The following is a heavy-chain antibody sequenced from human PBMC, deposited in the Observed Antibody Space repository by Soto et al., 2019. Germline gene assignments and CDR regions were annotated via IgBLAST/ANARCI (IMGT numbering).Heavy chain of an antibody. CDR1: GGSISSGPYS. CDR2: FHYSGRT. D-gene: IGHD2-2*01. CDR3: ARIAGYCSGTSCYGYYGMDV. V-gene: IGHV4-39*01. Sequence: SETLSLTCSVSGGSISSGPYSWGWIRQPPGKGLEWIGTFHYSGRTYYSPSLESRVTISVDTSKNQFSLKVSSVTAADTAVFYCARIAGYCSGTSCYGYYGMDVWGQGTTVTVSS. J-gene: IGHJ6*02.